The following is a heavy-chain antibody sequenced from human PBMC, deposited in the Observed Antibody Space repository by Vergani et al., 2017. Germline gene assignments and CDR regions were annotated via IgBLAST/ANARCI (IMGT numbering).Heavy chain of an antibody. V-gene: IGHV1-69*13. J-gene: IGHJ6*02. CDR2: IIPIFGTT. Sequence: QGQLAQSGAEVKKPGSSVKVSCKASGGTFSSNSISWVRQAPGQGLEWMGRIIPIFGTTSYAQKFQGRVTILADESTSTAYMELSSLRSEDTAVYYCARDRELLRYYYYYGMDVWGQGTTVTVSS. CDR1: GGTFSSNS. D-gene: IGHD1-26*01. CDR3: ARDRELLRYYYYYGMDV.